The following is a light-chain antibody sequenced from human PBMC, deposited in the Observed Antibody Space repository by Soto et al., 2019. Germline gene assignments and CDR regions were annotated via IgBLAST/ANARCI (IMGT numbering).Light chain of an antibody. J-gene: IGLJ1*01. CDR1: KLGNKY. CDR2: QDS. CDR3: QAWDSSTGV. V-gene: IGLV3-1*01. Sequence: YELTQPPSVSVSPGQTASITCSGDKLGNKYACWYQQKPGQSPVLVIYQDSKRPSGIPERFSGSNSGNTATLTISGTQAMDEADYYCQAWDSSTGVFGTGTKLTVL.